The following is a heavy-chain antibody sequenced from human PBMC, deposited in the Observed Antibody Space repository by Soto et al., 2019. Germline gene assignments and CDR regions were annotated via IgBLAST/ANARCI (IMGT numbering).Heavy chain of an antibody. CDR3: ARDGVVVPAAIMYNWFDP. Sequence: ETLSLTCTVSGGPISSYYWSWIRQPAGKGLEWIGRIYTSGSTNYNPSLKSRVTMSIDTSKNQFSLKLSSVTAADTAVYYCARDGVVVPAAIMYNWFDPWGQGTLVTVSS. J-gene: IGHJ5*02. D-gene: IGHD2-2*01. CDR1: GGPISSYY. CDR2: IYTSGST. V-gene: IGHV4-4*07.